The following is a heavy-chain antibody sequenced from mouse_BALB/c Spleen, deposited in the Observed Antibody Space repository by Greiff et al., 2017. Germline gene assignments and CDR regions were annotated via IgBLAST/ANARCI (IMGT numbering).Heavy chain of an antibody. CDR3: ARAEDYAWFAY. Sequence: EVKLMESGGGLVQPGGSLKLSCAASGFTFSSYGMSWVRQTPDKRLELVATINSNGGSTYYPDSVKGRFTISRDNAKNTLYLQMSSLKSEDTAMYYCARAEDYAWFAYWGQGTLVTVSA. J-gene: IGHJ3*01. CDR2: INSNGGST. V-gene: IGHV5-6-3*01. D-gene: IGHD2-4*01. CDR1: GFTFSSYG.